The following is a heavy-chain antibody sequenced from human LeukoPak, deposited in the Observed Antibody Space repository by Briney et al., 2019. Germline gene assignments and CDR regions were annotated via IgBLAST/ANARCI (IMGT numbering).Heavy chain of an antibody. CDR2: IYYSGST. D-gene: IGHD2-21*02. V-gene: IGHV4-59*12. CDR1: GGSISRYY. J-gene: IGHJ4*02. CDR3: ARGHSSVVTAIPYYFDY. Sequence: PSETLSLTCTVSGGSISRYYWSWIRQPPGKGLEWIGYIYYSGSTNYNPSLKSRVTISVDTSKNQFSLKLSSVTAADTAVYSCARGHSSVVTAIPYYFDYWGQGTLVTVSS.